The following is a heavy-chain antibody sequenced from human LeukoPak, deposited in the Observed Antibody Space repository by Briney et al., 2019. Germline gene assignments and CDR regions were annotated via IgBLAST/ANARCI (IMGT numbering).Heavy chain of an antibody. J-gene: IGHJ2*01. D-gene: IGHD7-27*01. CDR3: AKGSPGNYWYFDL. V-gene: IGHV3-30*18. CDR1: GXTFSSYG. CDR2: ISNDESNK. Sequence: GGSLRLSCAASGXTFSSYGMHWVRQAPGKGLEWVAVISNDESNKYYADSVKGRLTISRDNSKNTLYLQMNSLRAEDTAVYYCAKGSPGNYWYFDLWGRGTLVTVSS.